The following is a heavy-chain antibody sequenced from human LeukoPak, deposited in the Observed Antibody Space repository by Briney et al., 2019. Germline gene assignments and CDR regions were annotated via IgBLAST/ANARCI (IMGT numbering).Heavy chain of an antibody. CDR2: LYYRGTT. Sequence: PSETLSLTCTVSGGSISSSSYNWAWIRQPPGKGLGWIGSLYYRGTTYYNPSLKSRVTISVDTSKNQFSLELSSVTAADTAVYYCAREGGFYRPLDYSGQGTLVTVSS. CDR1: GGSISSSSYN. D-gene: IGHD6-25*01. J-gene: IGHJ4*02. CDR3: AREGGFYRPLDY. V-gene: IGHV4-39*07.